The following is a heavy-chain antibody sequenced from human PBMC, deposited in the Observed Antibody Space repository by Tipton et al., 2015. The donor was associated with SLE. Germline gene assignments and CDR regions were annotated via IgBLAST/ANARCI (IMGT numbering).Heavy chain of an antibody. CDR2: IYHSGST. CDR1: GYSISSGYY. CDR3: ARRWLAGNCFDY. Sequence: TLSLTCAVSGYSISSGYYWGWIRQPPGKGLEWIGSIYHSGSTYYTPSLKSRVTISVDTSKNQFSLKLSSVTAADTAVYYCARRWLAGNCFDYWGQGTLVTVSS. V-gene: IGHV4-38-2*01. J-gene: IGHJ4*02. D-gene: IGHD6-13*01.